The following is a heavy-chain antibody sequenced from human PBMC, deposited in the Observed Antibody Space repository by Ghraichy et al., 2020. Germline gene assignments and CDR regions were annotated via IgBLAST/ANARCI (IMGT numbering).Heavy chain of an antibody. CDR1: GFTFSGYA. J-gene: IGHJ4*02. CDR2: ITWNSAST. V-gene: IGHV3-23*01. Sequence: GGSPRLSCAASGFTFSGYAMSWVRQAPGKGLEWVSTITWNSASTRYADSVKGRSTISRDNYKNAVYLHVTSLREDDTAVYFCAKTGDSGWFYDYWGRGTLVTVSS. CDR3: AKTGDSGWFYDY. D-gene: IGHD6-19*01.